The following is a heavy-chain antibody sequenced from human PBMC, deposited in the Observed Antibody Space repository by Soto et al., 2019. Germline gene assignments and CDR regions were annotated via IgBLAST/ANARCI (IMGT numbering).Heavy chain of an antibody. CDR3: ARRLAVGIAAAGPKKAFDY. D-gene: IGHD6-13*01. CDR2: IYYSGST. Sequence: PSETLSLTCTVSGGSISSYYWSWIRQPPGKGLEWIGYIYYSGSTNYNPSLKSRVTISVDTSKNQFSLKLSSVTAADTAVYYCARRLAVGIAAAGPKKAFDYWGQGTLVTV. J-gene: IGHJ4*02. V-gene: IGHV4-59*08. CDR1: GGSISSYY.